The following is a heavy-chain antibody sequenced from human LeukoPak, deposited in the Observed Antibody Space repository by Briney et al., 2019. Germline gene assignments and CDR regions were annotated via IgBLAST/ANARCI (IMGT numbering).Heavy chain of an antibody. Sequence: SVKVSCKASGGTFSSYAISWVRQAPGQGLEWMGGLIPIFGSANYVQKFQGRVTITADESTSTAYMELSSLRSEDTAVYYCARMAQRYCSSTSCPSYYYYYMDVWGKGTTVTVSS. D-gene: IGHD2-2*01. CDR3: ARMAQRYCSSTSCPSYYYYYMDV. J-gene: IGHJ6*03. CDR1: GGTFSSYA. CDR2: LIPIFGSA. V-gene: IGHV1-69*13.